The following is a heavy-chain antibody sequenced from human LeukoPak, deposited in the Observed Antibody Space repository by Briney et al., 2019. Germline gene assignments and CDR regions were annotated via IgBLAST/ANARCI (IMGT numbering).Heavy chain of an antibody. V-gene: IGHV3-30*18. CDR2: ISYDGSNK. CDR1: GFTFSSYG. CDR3: AKDFCSGGSCYSYGS. Sequence: PGRSLRLSCAASGFTFSSYGMHWVRQAPGKGLEWVAVISYDGSNKYYADSVKGRFTISRDNSKNTLYLQMNSLRAEDTAAYYCAKDFCSGGSCYSYGSWGQGTLVTVSS. J-gene: IGHJ5*02. D-gene: IGHD2-15*01.